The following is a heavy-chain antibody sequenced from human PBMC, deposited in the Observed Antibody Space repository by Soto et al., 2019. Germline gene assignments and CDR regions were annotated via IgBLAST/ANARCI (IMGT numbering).Heavy chain of an antibody. J-gene: IGHJ6*02. Sequence: GASVKVSCKASGYTFTSYGISWVRQAPGQGLEWMGWISAYNGNTNYAQKLQGRVTMTTDTSTSTAYMELRSLRSDDTAVYYCAVGSSTSENYYYGMDVWGQGTTVTVSS. D-gene: IGHD2-2*01. CDR1: GYTFTSYG. V-gene: IGHV1-18*01. CDR3: AVGSSTSENYYYGMDV. CDR2: ISAYNGNT.